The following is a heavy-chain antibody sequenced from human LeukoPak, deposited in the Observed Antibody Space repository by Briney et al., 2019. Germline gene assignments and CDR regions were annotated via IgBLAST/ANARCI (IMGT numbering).Heavy chain of an antibody. D-gene: IGHD3-3*01. J-gene: IGHJ5*02. CDR2: ISAYNGNT. CDR3: ARECRPYYDFWSGYGHNWFDP. CDR1: GGTFSSYG. V-gene: IGHV1-18*01. Sequence: ASVKVSCKASGGTFSSYGISWVRQAPGQGLEWMGWISAYNGNTNYAQKLQGRVTMTTDTSTSTAYMELRSLRSDDTAVYYCARECRPYYDFWSGYGHNWFDPWGQGTLVTVSS.